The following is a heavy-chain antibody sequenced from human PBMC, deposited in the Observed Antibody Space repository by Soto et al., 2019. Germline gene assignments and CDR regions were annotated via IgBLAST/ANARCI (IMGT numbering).Heavy chain of an antibody. D-gene: IGHD3-16*01. J-gene: IGHJ6*03. CDR3: AKDQSSASPLGYMDV. V-gene: IGHV3-9*01. CDR1: GFTFDDYA. Sequence: GGSLRLSCAASGFTFDDYAMHWVRQAPGKGLEWVSGISWISGSIGYADSVKGRFTISRDKAKNSLYLQMNSLRAEDTALYYCAKDQSSASPLGYMDVWGKGTTVTVSS. CDR2: ISWISGSI.